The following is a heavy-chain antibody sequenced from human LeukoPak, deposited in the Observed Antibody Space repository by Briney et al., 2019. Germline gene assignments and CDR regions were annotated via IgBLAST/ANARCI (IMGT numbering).Heavy chain of an antibody. CDR2: ISFSSATI. D-gene: IGHD6-13*01. Sequence: GGSLRLSCAASGFTFSSYGMHWVRQAPGKGLEWVSYISFSSATIHYADSVKGRFTISRDNAKNSLYLQMNSLRAEDTAVYYCARDLARRWNWFDPWGQGTLVTVSS. CDR3: ARDLARRWNWFDP. CDR1: GFTFSSYG. V-gene: IGHV3-48*01. J-gene: IGHJ5*02.